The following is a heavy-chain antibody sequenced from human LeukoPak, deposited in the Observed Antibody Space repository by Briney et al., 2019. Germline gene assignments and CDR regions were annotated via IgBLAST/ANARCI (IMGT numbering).Heavy chain of an antibody. V-gene: IGHV3-74*01. CDR3: ARSDGGFDY. J-gene: IGHJ4*02. CDR2: IINDGSRT. Sequence: GGSLRLSCAASGFTLSSYWMHWVRQAPGKGLVWVSHIINDGSRTSYADSVRGRFTISRDNAKNTVYLQMNSLRAEDTAVYYCARSDGGFDYWGQGTLVTVSA. CDR1: GFTLSSYW. D-gene: IGHD5-24*01.